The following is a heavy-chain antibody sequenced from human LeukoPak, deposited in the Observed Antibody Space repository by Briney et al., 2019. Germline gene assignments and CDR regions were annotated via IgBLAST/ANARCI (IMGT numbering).Heavy chain of an antibody. CDR3: VKTKWEVVAVTR. J-gene: IGHJ4*02. CDR1: GFTFSNYA. Sequence: GGSLRLSCAASGFTFSNYAMSWVRQAPGKGLEWVSAISGSGGSTNYADSVKGRFTISRDNSKNTLYLQINSLRAEDTAVYYCVKTKWEVVAVTRWGQGTLVTVSS. D-gene: IGHD2-15*01. CDR2: ISGSGGST. V-gene: IGHV3-23*01.